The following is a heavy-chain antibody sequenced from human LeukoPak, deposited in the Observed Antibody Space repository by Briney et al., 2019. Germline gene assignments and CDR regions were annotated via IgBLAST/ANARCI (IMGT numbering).Heavy chain of an antibody. CDR2: IYHSGST. CDR3: ARGYCSSTSCPPDY. V-gene: IGHV4-30-2*01. J-gene: IGHJ4*02. D-gene: IGHD2-2*01. CDR1: GGSISSGGYY. Sequence: SETLSLTCTVSGGSISSGGYYWSWIRQPPGKGLEWIGYIYHSGSTYYNPSLKSRVTISVDRSKNQFSLKLSSVTAADTAVYYCARGYCSSTSCPPDYWGQGTLVTVSS.